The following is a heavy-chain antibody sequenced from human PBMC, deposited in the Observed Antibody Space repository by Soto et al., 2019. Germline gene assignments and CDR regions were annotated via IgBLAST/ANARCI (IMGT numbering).Heavy chain of an antibody. CDR2: IYYSGST. CDR1: GGSISSGGYY. CDR3: ARAPVSVITIFRP. Sequence: NPSETLSLTCTVSGGSISSGGYYWSWIRQHPGKGLEWIGYIYYSGSTYYNPSLKSRVTISVDTSKNQFSLKLSSVTAADTAVYYCARAPVSVITIFRPWGQGTLVTVSS. D-gene: IGHD3-3*01. J-gene: IGHJ5*02. V-gene: IGHV4-31*03.